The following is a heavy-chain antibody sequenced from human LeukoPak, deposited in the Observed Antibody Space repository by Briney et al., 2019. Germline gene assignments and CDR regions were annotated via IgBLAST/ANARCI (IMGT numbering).Heavy chain of an antibody. J-gene: IGHJ4*02. D-gene: IGHD5-18*01. CDR3: AKERRGYSYGTYDY. CDR1: GFTFSSYA. V-gene: IGHV3-23*01. Sequence: PGGSLRLSCAASGFTFSSYAMSWVRQAPGKGLEWVSAISGSGGSTYYADSVKGRFTISRDNSKNTLYLQKNSLRAEDTAVYYCAKERRGYSYGTYDYWGQGTLVTVSS. CDR2: ISGSGGST.